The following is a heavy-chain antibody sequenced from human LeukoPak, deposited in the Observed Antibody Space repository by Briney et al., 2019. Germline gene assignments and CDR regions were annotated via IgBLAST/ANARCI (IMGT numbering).Heavy chain of an antibody. CDR3: ARGPRGYYYYYMDV. V-gene: IGHV4-39*01. D-gene: IGHD3-10*01. CDR2: IYYSGST. Sequence: SETLSLTCTVSGGSISSSSYYWGWIRQPPGKGLEWIGSIYYSGSTYYNPSLKSRVTISVDTSKNQFSLKLSSVTAADTAVYYCARGPRGYYYYYMDVWGKGTTVTVSS. CDR1: GGSISSSSYY. J-gene: IGHJ6*03.